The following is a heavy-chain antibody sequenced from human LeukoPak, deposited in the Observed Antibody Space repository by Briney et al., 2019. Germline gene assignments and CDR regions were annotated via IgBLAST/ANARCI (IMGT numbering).Heavy chain of an antibody. CDR2: IRAYNGNT. CDR3: AIDMYYDFWSGYYTGGM. D-gene: IGHD3-3*01. V-gene: IGHV1-18*01. CDR1: GGTFSSYG. J-gene: IGHJ4*02. Sequence: SVKVSYKASGGTFSSYGISWVRQAPGQGLEWMEWIRAYNGNTNYAQKLQGRVTMTTDTSTSTAYMELRSLRSDDTAVYYCAIDMYYDFWSGYYTGGMWGQGTLVTVSS.